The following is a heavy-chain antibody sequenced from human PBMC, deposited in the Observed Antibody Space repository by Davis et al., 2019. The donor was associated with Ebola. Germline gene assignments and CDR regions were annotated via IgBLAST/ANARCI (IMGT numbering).Heavy chain of an antibody. J-gene: IGHJ4*02. CDR3: ARGWPQWLRFPYYFDY. CDR2: INHSGST. CDR1: GYSISSSYY. V-gene: IGHV4-38-2*02. D-gene: IGHD5-12*01. Sequence: PSETLSLTCTVSGYSISSSYYWGWIRQPPGKGLEWIGEINHSGSTNYNPSLKRRVTISVDTSKNQFSLKLSSVTAADTAVYYCARGWPQWLRFPYYFDYWGQGTLVTVSS.